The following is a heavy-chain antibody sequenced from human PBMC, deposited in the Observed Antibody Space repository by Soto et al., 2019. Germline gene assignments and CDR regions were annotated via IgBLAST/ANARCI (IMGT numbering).Heavy chain of an antibody. CDR2: MNPNSGNT. Sequence: ASVKVSCKASGYTFTSYDINWVRQATGQGLEWMGWMNPNSGNTGYAQKFQGRVTMTRNTSISTAYMELSSLRSEDTAVYYCARVRSDYGDYAWFDPWGQGTLVTVSS. V-gene: IGHV1-8*01. CDR3: ARVRSDYGDYAWFDP. D-gene: IGHD4-17*01. J-gene: IGHJ5*02. CDR1: GYTFTSYD.